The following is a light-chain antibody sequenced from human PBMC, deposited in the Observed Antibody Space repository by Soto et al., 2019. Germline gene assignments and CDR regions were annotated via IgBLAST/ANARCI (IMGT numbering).Light chain of an antibody. CDR1: SSDVGGYNY. CDR2: DVS. V-gene: IGLV2-14*01. Sequence: QSGLDQPAVVSESPAQSITISCTGTSSDVGGYNYVSWYQQHPGKAPKLMIYDVSNRPSGVSNRFSGSKSGNTASLTISWLQAEDEADYYCSSYTSSLYVFGTGTKVTV. CDR3: SSYTSSLYV. J-gene: IGLJ1*01.